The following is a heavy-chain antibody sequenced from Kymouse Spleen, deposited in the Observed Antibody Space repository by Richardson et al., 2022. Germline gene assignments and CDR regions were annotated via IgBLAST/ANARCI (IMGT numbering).Heavy chain of an antibody. Sequence: QVQLQESGPGLVKPSGTLSLTCAVSGGSISSSNWWSWVRQPPGKGLEWIGEIYHSGSTNYNPSLKSRVTISVDKSKNQFSLKLSSVTAADTAVYYCARDGYYYGSGSYYKAYYYGMDVWGQGTTVTVSS. CDR2: IYHSGST. D-gene: IGHD3-10*01. J-gene: IGHJ6*02. CDR3: ARDGYYYGSGSYYKAYYYGMDV. CDR1: GGSISSSNW. V-gene: IGHV4-4*02.